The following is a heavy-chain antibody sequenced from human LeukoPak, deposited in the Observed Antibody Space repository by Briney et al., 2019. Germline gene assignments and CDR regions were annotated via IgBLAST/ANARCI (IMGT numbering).Heavy chain of an antibody. Sequence: GGSLRLSCAASGFTFSSYGMHWVRQAPGKGLEWVAFIRYDGSNKYYADSVKGRFTISRDNSKNTLYLQMSSLRAEDTAVYFCARDLRYYYGSGSYYGPFEYWGQGTLVTVSS. V-gene: IGHV3-30*02. CDR3: ARDLRYYYGSGSYYGPFEY. CDR2: IRYDGSNK. CDR1: GFTFSSYG. D-gene: IGHD3-10*01. J-gene: IGHJ4*02.